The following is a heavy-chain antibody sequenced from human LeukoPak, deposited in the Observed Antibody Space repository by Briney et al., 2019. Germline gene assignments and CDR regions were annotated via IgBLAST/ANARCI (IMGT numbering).Heavy chain of an antibody. J-gene: IGHJ4*02. CDR2: ISSSGSTI. CDR1: GFTFSDYY. Sequence: GGSLRLSCAASGFTFSDYYMSWIRQAPGKGLEWVSYISSSGSTIYYADSVKGRFTISRDNAKNSLYLQMNSLRSEDTSIYYCAREDCAGAYCSAGSAHYFDYWGQGTLVTVSS. D-gene: IGHD2-15*01. V-gene: IGHV3-11*04. CDR3: AREDCAGAYCSAGSAHYFDY.